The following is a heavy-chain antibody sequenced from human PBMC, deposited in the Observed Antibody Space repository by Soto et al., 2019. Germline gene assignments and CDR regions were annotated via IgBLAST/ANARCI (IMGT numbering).Heavy chain of an antibody. CDR3: AHRTLTTVIWGF. J-gene: IGHJ4*02. CDR1: GFSLSTSGVG. V-gene: IGHV2-5*02. CDR2: IYWDDDK. Sequence: QITLKESGPTLVKPTQTLTLTCTFSGFSLSTSGVGVGWIRQPPGKALEWLALIYWDDDKRYSPSLKSRLTITKETSKNQVVLTMTNMDPVDTATYYCAHRTLTTVIWGFWGQGTLVTVSS. D-gene: IGHD4-17*01.